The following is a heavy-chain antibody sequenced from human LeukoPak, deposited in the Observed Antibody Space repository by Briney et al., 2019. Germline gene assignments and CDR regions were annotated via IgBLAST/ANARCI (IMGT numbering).Heavy chain of an antibody. V-gene: IGHV1-69*13. CDR2: IIPIFGTA. D-gene: IGHD5-18*01. J-gene: IGHJ5*02. Sequence: SVKVSCKASGGTFSSYAISWVRQAPGQGLEWMGGIIPIFGTANHAQKFQGRVTITADESTSTAYMELSSLRSEDTAVYYCAKQVYSYGYWGTRWFDPWGQGTLVTVSS. CDR3: AKQVYSYGYWGTRWFDP. CDR1: GGTFSSYA.